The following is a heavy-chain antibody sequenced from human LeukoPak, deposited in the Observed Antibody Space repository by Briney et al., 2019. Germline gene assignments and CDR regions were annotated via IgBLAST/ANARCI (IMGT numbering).Heavy chain of an antibody. CDR2: INPNSGGT. V-gene: IGHV1-2*02. CDR3: AREGPFAEGATEFDY. J-gene: IGHJ4*02. Sequence: GASVKVSRKASGYTFTGYYMHWVRQAPGQGLEWMGWINPNSGGTNYAQKFQGRVTMTRDTSISTAYMELNRLRSDDTAVYYCAREGPFAEGATEFDYWGQGTLVTVSS. D-gene: IGHD1-26*01. CDR1: GYTFTGYY.